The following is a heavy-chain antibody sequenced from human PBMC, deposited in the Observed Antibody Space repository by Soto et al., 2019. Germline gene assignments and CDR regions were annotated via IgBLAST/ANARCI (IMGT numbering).Heavy chain of an antibody. D-gene: IGHD5-12*01. CDR1: GGSISSSSYY. CDR3: GRFQQWLRPGGNAFDI. CDR2: IYYSGST. J-gene: IGHJ3*02. V-gene: IGHV4-39*01. Sequence: QLQLQESGPGLVKPSETLSLTCTVSGGSISSSSYYWGWIRQPPGKGLEWIGSIYYSGSTYYNPSLKSRVSISVDTPKNLFSLNLSSVTASDTAVYYCGRFQQWLRPGGNAFDIWGQGTMVTVSS.